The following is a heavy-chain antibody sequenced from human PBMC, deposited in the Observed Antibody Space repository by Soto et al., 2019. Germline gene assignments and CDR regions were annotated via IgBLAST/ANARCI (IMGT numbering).Heavy chain of an antibody. D-gene: IGHD3-3*01. V-gene: IGHV4-30-4*01. CDR3: ARVSRRIGSYDFWSGYHAIDY. J-gene: IGHJ4*02. CDR1: GGSISSGDYY. Sequence: QMQLQESGPGLVKPSQTLSLTCTVSGGSISSGDYYWSWIRQPPGKGLEWIGYIYYSGSTYYNPSLKSRVTITVDTSKNQFSLKLSSVTAADTAVYYCARVSRRIGSYDFWSGYHAIDYWGQGTLVTVSS. CDR2: IYYSGST.